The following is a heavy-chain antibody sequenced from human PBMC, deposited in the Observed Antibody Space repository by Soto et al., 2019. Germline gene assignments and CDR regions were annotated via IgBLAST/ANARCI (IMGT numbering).Heavy chain of an antibody. J-gene: IGHJ4*02. CDR2: LFSRGLN. Sequence: PSETLSLTCTVPCVSFRNSSSSWGWIRPPPGKGLEWIWTLFSRGLNNSHPSIKRRVTISAATSKHQFSLKPTSVPAADTAVYYGAGDRSNWGQGTLVTVSS. V-gene: IGHV4-39*02. CDR3: AGDRSN. CDR1: CVSFRNSSSS.